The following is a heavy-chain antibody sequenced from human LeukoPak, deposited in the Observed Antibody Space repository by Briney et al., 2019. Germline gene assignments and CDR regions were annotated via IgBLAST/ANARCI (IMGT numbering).Heavy chain of an antibody. CDR1: GFTFSAYA. V-gene: IGHV3-23*01. CDR3: ARDQHYYVAMDV. CDR2: IGSDNKP. D-gene: IGHD3-10*02. J-gene: IGHJ6*02. Sequence: GGSLWLSCEASGFTFSAYAMTWVRQAPGKGLEWVSSIGSDNKPHYSESVKGRFAISRDNSKSMLFLQLNSLRAEDTALYYCARDQHYYVAMDVWGQGTTVTVSS.